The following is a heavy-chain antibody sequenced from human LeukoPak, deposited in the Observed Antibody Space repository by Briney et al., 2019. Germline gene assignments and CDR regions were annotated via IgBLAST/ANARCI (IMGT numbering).Heavy chain of an antibody. V-gene: IGHV3-21*04. CDR1: GFTFSSYS. Sequence: GGSLRLSCAASGFTFSSYSMNWVRQAPGKGLEWVSFISSSSSYIYYADSVKGRFTISRDNAKNSLYLQMNSLRAEDTAVYYCARVGSSWLFDYWGQGTLVTVSS. D-gene: IGHD6-13*01. CDR2: ISSSSSYI. CDR3: ARVGSSWLFDY. J-gene: IGHJ4*02.